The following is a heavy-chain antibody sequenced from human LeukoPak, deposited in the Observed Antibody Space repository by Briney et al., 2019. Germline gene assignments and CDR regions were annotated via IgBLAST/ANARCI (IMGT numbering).Heavy chain of an antibody. J-gene: IGHJ1*01. CDR3: AKDRYCGGDCYQEYFQH. D-gene: IGHD2-21*02. CDR2: ISGTGETT. V-gene: IGHV3-23*01. CDR1: GFTFNIYA. Sequence: GGSLRLSCAASGFTFNIYAMSWVRQVPGRGLEWVSGISGTGETTYYADSVKGRFTISRDNSKNTLYVQMNNLRVEDTAVYYCAKDRYCGGDCYQEYFQHGGQGTLVTVSS.